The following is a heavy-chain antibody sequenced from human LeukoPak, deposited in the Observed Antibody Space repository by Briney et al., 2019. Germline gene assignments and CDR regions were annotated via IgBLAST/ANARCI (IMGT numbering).Heavy chain of an antibody. V-gene: IGHV3-64*02. CDR1: GFTFSNYA. CDR2: INDNGDTT. J-gene: IGHJ3*02. Sequence: GGSLRLSCAASGFTFSNYAFHWVRQAPGKGLEHVSAINDNGDTTYYADSVKGRFTISRDISKNTLFLQMGSLRTEDMAVYYCARGHRSSWFDAFDIWGQGIMVTVSS. D-gene: IGHD6-13*01. CDR3: ARGHRSSWFDAFDI.